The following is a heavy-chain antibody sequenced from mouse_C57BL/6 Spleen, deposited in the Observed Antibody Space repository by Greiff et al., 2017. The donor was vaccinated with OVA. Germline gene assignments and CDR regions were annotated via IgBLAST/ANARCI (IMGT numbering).Heavy chain of an antibody. CDR1: GYTFTSYW. D-gene: IGHD1-1*01. CDR2: IDPSDSYT. CDR3: ARAVVDAMDY. J-gene: IGHJ4*01. V-gene: IGHV1-50*01. Sequence: QVQLQQPGAELVKPGASVKLSCKASGYTFTSYWMQWVKQRPGQGLEWIGEIDPSDSYTNYNQKFKGKATLTVDTSSSTAYMQLSSLTSEDSAVYYCARAVVDAMDYWGQGTSVTVSS.